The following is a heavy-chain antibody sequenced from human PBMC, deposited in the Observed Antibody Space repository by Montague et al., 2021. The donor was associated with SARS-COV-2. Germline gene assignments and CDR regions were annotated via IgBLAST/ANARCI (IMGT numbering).Heavy chain of an antibody. Sequence: TLSLTCTVSGGSISSGSYYWGWIRQPAGKGLEWIGRIYTSGSTNYNPSLKSRVTISVDTSKNQFSLKLSSVTAADTAVYYCAREGRTTDYDILTGYYYYYCLDVWGQGTPVTVSS. D-gene: IGHD3-9*01. CDR1: GGSISSGSYY. CDR2: IYTSGST. CDR3: AREGRTTDYDILTGYYYYYCLDV. V-gene: IGHV4-61*02. J-gene: IGHJ6*02.